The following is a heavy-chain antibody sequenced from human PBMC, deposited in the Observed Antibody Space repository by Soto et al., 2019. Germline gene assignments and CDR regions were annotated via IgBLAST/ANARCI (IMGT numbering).Heavy chain of an antibody. J-gene: IGHJ6*02. D-gene: IGHD6-13*01. V-gene: IGHV1-69*13. Sequence: GASVKVSCKASGGTFSSYAISWVRQAPGQGLEWMGGIIPIFGTANYAQKLQGRVTITADESTSTAYMELSSLRSEDTAVYYCARDKGIAAAGTPGNWVTYYYRMNVWGQGPTVTVSS. CDR1: GGTFSSYA. CDR3: ARDKGIAAAGTPGNWVTYYYRMNV. CDR2: IIPIFGTA.